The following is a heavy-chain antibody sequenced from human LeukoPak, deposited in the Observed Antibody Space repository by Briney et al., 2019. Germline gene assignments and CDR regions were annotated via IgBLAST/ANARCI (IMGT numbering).Heavy chain of an antibody. V-gene: IGHV4-34*01. CDR3: ARGLLLWFGEHLGWFDP. CDR2: INHSGST. J-gene: IGHJ5*02. D-gene: IGHD3-10*01. Sequence: PSETLSLACAVYGGSFSGYYWSWIRQPPGKGLEWIGEINHSGSTNYNPSLKSRVTISVDTSKNQFSLKLSSVTAADTAVYYYARGLLLWFGEHLGWFDPWGQGTLVTVSS. CDR1: GGSFSGYY.